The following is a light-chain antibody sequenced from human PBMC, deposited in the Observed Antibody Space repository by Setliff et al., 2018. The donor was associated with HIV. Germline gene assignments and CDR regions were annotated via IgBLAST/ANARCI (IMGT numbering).Light chain of an antibody. CDR3: QSADSSGTYV. V-gene: IGLV3-25*03. CDR2: KDS. CDR1: ALPKQY. J-gene: IGLJ1*01. Sequence: SYELTQPPSVSVSPGQTARITCSGDALPKQYAYWYQQKPGQAPVVVIYKDSERPSGIPERFSGSSSGTTATLTISGVQAEDEADYYCQSADSSGTYVFGTGTRSPS.